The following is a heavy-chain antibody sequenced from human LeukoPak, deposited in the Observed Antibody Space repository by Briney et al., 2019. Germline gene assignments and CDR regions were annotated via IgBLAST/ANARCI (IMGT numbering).Heavy chain of an antibody. J-gene: IGHJ4*02. CDR2: MNPNSGNT. CDR3: ARVRGYSGYDRDY. CDR1: GYTFTSYD. D-gene: IGHD5-12*01. Sequence: ASVKVSCKASGYTFTSYDINWVRQATGQGLEWMGWMNPNSGNTGYAQKFQGRVTMTRNTSISTAYMELSSMRSEDTAVYYCARVRGYSGYDRDYWGQGTLVTVSS. V-gene: IGHV1-8*01.